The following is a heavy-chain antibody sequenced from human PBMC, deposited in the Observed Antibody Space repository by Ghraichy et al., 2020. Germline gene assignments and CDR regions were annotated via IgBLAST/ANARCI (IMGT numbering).Heavy chain of an antibody. CDR2: VYWNDDK. CDR3: ARCSPEDYYYYYGMDV. J-gene: IGHJ6*02. CDR1: GFSLSSGVG. D-gene: IGHD2-15*01. V-gene: IGHV2-5*01. Sequence: QTLSLTCTLSGFSLSSGVGVGWIRQPPGKALEWLTLVYWNDDKRYSPSLKSRLTITKDTSGNQVVLTMTNMDPVDTATYYCARCSPEDYYYYYGMDVWGQGTTVTVSS.